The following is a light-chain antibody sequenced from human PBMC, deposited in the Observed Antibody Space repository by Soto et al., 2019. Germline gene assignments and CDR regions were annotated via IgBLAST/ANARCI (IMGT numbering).Light chain of an antibody. CDR1: SSNIGSNT. J-gene: IGLJ2*01. CDR2: SNN. CDR3: AAWDDSLNGQVV. V-gene: IGLV1-44*01. Sequence: QSVLTQPPSASGTPGQRVTISCSGSSSNIGSNTVNWYQQLPGTAPKLLIYSNNQRPSGVPDRFSGSKSVNSASLAISGLQSEDEADYYCAAWDDSLNGQVVFGGGTKLTVL.